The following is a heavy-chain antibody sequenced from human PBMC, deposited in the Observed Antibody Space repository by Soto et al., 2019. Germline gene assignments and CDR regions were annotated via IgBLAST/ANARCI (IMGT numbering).Heavy chain of an antibody. V-gene: IGHV4-31*03. CDR2: IYYSGST. CDR3: ARDLGYYASSGYYIHDYFDY. J-gene: IGHJ4*02. CDR1: GGSISSGGYY. D-gene: IGHD3-22*01. Sequence: PSETLSLTCTVSGGSISSGGYYWSWIRQHPGKGLEWIGYIYYSGSTYYNPSLKSRVTISVDTSKNQFSLKLSSVTAADTAVYYCARDLGYYASSGYYIHDYFDYWGQGTLVTVSS.